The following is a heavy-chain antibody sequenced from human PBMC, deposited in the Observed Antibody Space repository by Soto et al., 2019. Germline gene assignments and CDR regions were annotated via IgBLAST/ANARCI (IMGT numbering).Heavy chain of an antibody. CDR3: EIQFFTVSCYGKYV. V-gene: IGHV1-8*01. Sequence: GDSVKVSCKASGYTFTSYDINWVRQATGEGLEWMGWMNPNSGNTGYAQKFQGRVTMTRNTSISTAYMELSSLRSEDTAVYYCEIQFFTVSCYGKYVRGQRTTVFV. J-gene: IGHJ6*02. D-gene: IGHD2-2*01. CDR2: MNPNSGNT. CDR1: GYTFTSYD.